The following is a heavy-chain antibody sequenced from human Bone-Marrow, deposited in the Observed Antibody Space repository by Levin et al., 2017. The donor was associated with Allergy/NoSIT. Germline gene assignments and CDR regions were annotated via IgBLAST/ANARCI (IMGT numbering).Heavy chain of an antibody. D-gene: IGHD5-18*01. CDR2: ISYDGSDH. CDR3: AKGGEEDTASVTYFEY. Sequence: PGGSLRLSCAASGFTFSNFGLHWVRQTPGSGLEWVAVISYDGSDHYYADSVKGRFTISRDNSKNTLYLEMDSLRPEDTAVYYCAKGGEEDTASVTYFEYWGLGTLVTVAS. J-gene: IGHJ4*02. V-gene: IGHV3-30*18. CDR1: GFTFSNFG.